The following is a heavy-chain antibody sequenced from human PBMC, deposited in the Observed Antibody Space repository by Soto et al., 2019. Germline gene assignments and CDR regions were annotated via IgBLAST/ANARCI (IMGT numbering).Heavy chain of an antibody. CDR1: GGTFSSYT. CDR3: ASAAGRVHFDY. D-gene: IGHD6-13*01. Sequence: GASVKVSCKASGGTFSSYTISWVRQAPGQGLEWMGRIIPILGIANYAQKFQGRVTITADKSTSTAYMELSSLRSEDTAVYYCASAAGRVHFDYWCKGTLVTVSS. CDR2: IIPILGIA. V-gene: IGHV1-69*02. J-gene: IGHJ4*02.